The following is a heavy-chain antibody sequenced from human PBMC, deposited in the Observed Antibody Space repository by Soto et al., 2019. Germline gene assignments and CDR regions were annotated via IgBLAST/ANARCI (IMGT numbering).Heavy chain of an antibody. CDR3: ARHLKGYYYYIMDV. CDR2: IYYSGST. CDR1: GGSISSSSYY. Sequence: SETLSLTCTVSGGSISSSSYYWGWIRQPPGKGLEWIGSIYYSGSTYYNPSLKSRVTISVDTSKNQFSLKLSSVTAADTAVYYCARHLKGYYYYIMDVWGKGTTVPVSS. J-gene: IGHJ6*03. V-gene: IGHV4-39*01.